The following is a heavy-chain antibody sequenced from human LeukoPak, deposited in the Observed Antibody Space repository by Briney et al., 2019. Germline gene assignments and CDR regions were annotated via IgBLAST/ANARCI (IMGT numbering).Heavy chain of an antibody. CDR1: GFTFSSYA. V-gene: IGHV3-23*01. D-gene: IGHD2-15*01. CDR2: ISGSGGST. Sequence: GGSLRLSCAASGFTFSSYAMSWVRQAPGKGLEWVSSISGSGGSTHYADSVKGRCTIPRDNSKNTLYLQMNSLRTEDTAVYYCAKKGDVVVVAATPFDSWGQGTLVTVSS. CDR3: AKKGDVVVVAATPFDS. J-gene: IGHJ4*02.